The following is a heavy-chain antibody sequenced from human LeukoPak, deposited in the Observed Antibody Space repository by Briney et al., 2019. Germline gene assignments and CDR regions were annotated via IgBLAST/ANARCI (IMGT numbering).Heavy chain of an antibody. CDR2: IYTSGST. D-gene: IGHD5-12*01. CDR1: GGSISSGSYY. CDR3: ARLVRRLQRLKIGRDSDYATAYHFDS. J-gene: IGHJ4*02. Sequence: SETLSLTCTVSGGSISSGSYYWSWIRQPAGKGLEWIGHIYTSGSTNYNPSLKSRVTISLDTSKNQFSLKLSSVTAADTAVYYCARLVRRLQRLKIGRDSDYATAYHFDSWGQGTLVTVSS. V-gene: IGHV4-61*09.